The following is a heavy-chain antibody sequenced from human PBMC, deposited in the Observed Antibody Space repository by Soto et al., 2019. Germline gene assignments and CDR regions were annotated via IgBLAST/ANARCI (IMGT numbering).Heavy chain of an antibody. CDR2: ISGRGGST. CDR1: GFTFSSYA. D-gene: IGHD6-13*01. CDR3: ANLGEAADDY. V-gene: IGHV3-23*01. J-gene: IGHJ4*02. Sequence: GGSLRLSCAASGFTFSSYAMRCVRQAPGKGLEWVSAISGRGGSTYYADSVNGRFTISRDNSKNTLYLQMNSLRAEDTAVYYCANLGEAADDYWGQGTLVPVSS.